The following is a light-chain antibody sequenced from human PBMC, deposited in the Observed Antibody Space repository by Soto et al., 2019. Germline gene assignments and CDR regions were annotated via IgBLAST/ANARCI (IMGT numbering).Light chain of an antibody. CDR1: QGIKNY. J-gene: IGKJ5*01. CDR2: GAS. Sequence: IQFTHSPSSLSASVVDSVTITFLASQGIKNYLNWYQHKPGAAPKLLIFGASNLESGVPSRFSGSGSGTEFTLSISSLQPEDFATYYCQQGYSTTPITFGQGTRLEIK. CDR3: QQGYSTTPIT. V-gene: IGKV1-39*01.